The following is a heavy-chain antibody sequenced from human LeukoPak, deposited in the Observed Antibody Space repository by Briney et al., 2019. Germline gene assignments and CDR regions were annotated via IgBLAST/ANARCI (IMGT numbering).Heavy chain of an antibody. Sequence: GGSLRLSCAASGFTFSTSWMSWVRQAPGKGLEWVANIKEDGSEKYYVDSVKGRFIISKDNAKNSVYLQMNSLRVEDTAVYYCARSTGAFDYWGQGTLVTVSS. D-gene: IGHD1-1*01. CDR3: ARSTGAFDY. V-gene: IGHV3-7*01. CDR1: GFTFSTSW. J-gene: IGHJ4*02. CDR2: IKEDGSEK.